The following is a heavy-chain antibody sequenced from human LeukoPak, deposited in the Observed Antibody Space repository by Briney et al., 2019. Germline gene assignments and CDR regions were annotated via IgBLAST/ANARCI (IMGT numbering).Heavy chain of an antibody. CDR2: IYYSGST. Sequence: PSETLSLTCTVSGGSISNYYWSWIRQPPGKGLEWIGYIYYSGSTNYNPSLKSRVTISVDTSKNQFSLKLSSVTAADTAVYYCARATGYSSSWSYWYFDLWGRGTLVTVSS. D-gene: IGHD6-13*01. J-gene: IGHJ2*01. CDR1: GGSISNYY. CDR3: ARATGYSSSWSYWYFDL. V-gene: IGHV4-59*08.